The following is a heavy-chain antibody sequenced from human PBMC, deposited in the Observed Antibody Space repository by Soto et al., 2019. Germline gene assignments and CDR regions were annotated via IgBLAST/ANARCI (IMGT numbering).Heavy chain of an antibody. J-gene: IGHJ5*02. CDR2: ISSSSSYI. CDR3: ARDFLGYEFWFDP. CDR1: GFTFSSYS. Sequence: GGSLRLSCAASGFTFSSYSMNWVRQAPGKGLEWVSSISSSSSYIYYADSVKGRFTISRDNAKNSLYLQMNSLRAEDTAVYYCARDFLGYEFWFDPWGQGTLVTVSS. D-gene: IGHD5-12*01. V-gene: IGHV3-21*01.